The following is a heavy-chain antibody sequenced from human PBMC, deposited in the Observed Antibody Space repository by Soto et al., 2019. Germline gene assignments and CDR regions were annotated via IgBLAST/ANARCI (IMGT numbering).Heavy chain of an antibody. Sequence: QVQLQESGPGLVKPSQTLSLTCTVSGGSISSGGYSWSWIRQHPGKGLEWTGCMYYSGNTYYNPSLKSRVTILIDTSKNQFSLKLSSVTAADTAVYYCTRGITVFGVVYFDYWGQGTLVTVSS. V-gene: IGHV4-31*03. CDR3: TRGITVFGVVYFDY. D-gene: IGHD3-3*01. J-gene: IGHJ4*02. CDR1: GGSISSGGYS. CDR2: MYYSGNT.